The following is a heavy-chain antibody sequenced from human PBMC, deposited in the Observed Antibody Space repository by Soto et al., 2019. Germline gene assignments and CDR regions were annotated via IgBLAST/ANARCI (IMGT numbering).Heavy chain of an antibody. Sequence: GASVKVSCKASGYTFTGYYMHWVRQAPGQGLEWMGWINPNSGGTNYAQKFQGWVTMTRDTSISTAYMELSRLRSDDTAVYYCAREPNLVYGMDVWGQGTTVTVSS. V-gene: IGHV1-2*04. CDR3: AREPNLVYGMDV. CDR1: GYTFTGYY. CDR2: INPNSGGT. D-gene: IGHD2-8*02. J-gene: IGHJ6*02.